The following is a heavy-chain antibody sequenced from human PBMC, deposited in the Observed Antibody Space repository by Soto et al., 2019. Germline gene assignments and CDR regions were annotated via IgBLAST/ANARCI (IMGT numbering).Heavy chain of an antibody. CDR3: ARIGGGGDMNC. D-gene: IGHD3-16*01. V-gene: IGHV4-28*01. Sequence: QVQLQESGPGLVKPSDTLSLTCAVSGYSISSSNWWGWIRQPPGKGLEWIGYIYYSGRTYYNPSLKGGVTMSVDTSKNQFSLKLSSVTAVDTAVYYCARIGGGGDMNCWGQGTLVTVSS. CDR1: GYSISSSNW. J-gene: IGHJ4*02. CDR2: IYYSGRT.